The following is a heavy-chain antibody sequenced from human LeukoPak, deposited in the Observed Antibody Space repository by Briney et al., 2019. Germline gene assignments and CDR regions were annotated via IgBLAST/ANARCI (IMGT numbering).Heavy chain of an antibody. V-gene: IGHV1-18*01. CDR2: ISTYNGNR. CDR1: GYTFTSYG. Sequence: ASVEVSCKASGYTFTSYGISWVRQAPGQGLEWMGWISTYNGNRNYAQKLQGRITMTTDKSTTTAYMELRSLRSDDTAVYYCAKDLGIVGATGDAFDIWGQGTMVTVSS. D-gene: IGHD1-26*01. J-gene: IGHJ3*02. CDR3: AKDLGIVGATGDAFDI.